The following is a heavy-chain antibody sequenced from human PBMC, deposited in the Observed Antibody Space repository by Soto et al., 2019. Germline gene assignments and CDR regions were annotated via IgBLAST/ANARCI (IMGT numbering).Heavy chain of an antibody. Sequence: QVQLEESGGGVVQPGRSLRLSCAASGFTFSSYGMHWVRQAPGKGLEWVAVIWYDGSNKYYADSVKGRFTISRDNSKKTLDLPIKSLGAEDTAVYYWARSPQIAVAGTRFGYFDLWGRGNLVTVSS. CDR3: ARSPQIAVAGTRFGYFDL. J-gene: IGHJ2*01. CDR1: GFTFSSYG. V-gene: IGHV3-33*01. D-gene: IGHD6-19*01. CDR2: IWYDGSNK.